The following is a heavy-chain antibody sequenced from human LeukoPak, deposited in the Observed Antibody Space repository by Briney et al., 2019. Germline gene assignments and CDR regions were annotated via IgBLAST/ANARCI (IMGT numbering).Heavy chain of an antibody. CDR1: GYTFTSYA. Sequence: ASVKVSCKASGYTFTSYAISWVRQAPGQGLEWMGGIIPIFGTANYAQKFQGRVTITADESTSTAYMELSSLRSEDTAVYYCARAHSGAGTYYYDSSGYQYFDYWGQGTLVTVSS. V-gene: IGHV1-69*13. J-gene: IGHJ4*02. D-gene: IGHD3-22*01. CDR2: IIPIFGTA. CDR3: ARAHSGAGTYYYDSSGYQYFDY.